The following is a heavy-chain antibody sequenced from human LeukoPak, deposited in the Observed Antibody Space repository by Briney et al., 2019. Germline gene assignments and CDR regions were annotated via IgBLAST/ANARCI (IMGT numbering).Heavy chain of an antibody. CDR1: GFTFSNCG. CDR2: IWYDGSYK. D-gene: IGHD2-8*02. CDR3: AKDFYVGPVLARYFDH. J-gene: IGHJ4*02. V-gene: IGHV3-33*06. Sequence: SGGSLRLSCAASGFTFSNCGMHWVRQAPGKGLEWVAVIWYDGSYKYYADSVKGRFTISRDNSKNTLYLQMNSLRAEDTAVYYCAKDFYVGPVLARYFDHWGQGTLVTVSS.